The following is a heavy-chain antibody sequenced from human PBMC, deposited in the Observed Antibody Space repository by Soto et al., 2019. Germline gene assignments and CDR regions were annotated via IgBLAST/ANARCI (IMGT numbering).Heavy chain of an antibody. CDR2: IYYSGST. CDR3: GREHGRRNLFDP. Sequence: SETLSLTCTVSGGSISSYYWSWIRQPPGKGLEWIGYIYYSGSTNYNPSLKSGVTISVDTSKNQFSLKLSSVTAADTAVYYCGREHGRRNLFDPGGQGTPATSPQ. J-gene: IGHJ5*02. CDR1: GGSISSYY. V-gene: IGHV4-59*01.